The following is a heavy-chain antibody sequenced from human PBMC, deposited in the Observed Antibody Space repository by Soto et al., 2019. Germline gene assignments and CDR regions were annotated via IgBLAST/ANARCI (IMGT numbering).Heavy chain of an antibody. J-gene: IGHJ5*02. CDR2: ISAYNGNT. Sequence: QVQLVQSGAEVKKPGASVKVSCKASGYTFTSYGISWVRQAPGKGLEWMGWISAYNGNTNYAQKLQGRVTITTDTSTSTAYRDLRSLTSADSAVYYCARAGYCRGGSCYSPWFDPWGQGTLVTVSS. V-gene: IGHV1-18*01. CDR1: GYTFTSYG. CDR3: ARAGYCRGGSCYSPWFDP. D-gene: IGHD2-15*01.